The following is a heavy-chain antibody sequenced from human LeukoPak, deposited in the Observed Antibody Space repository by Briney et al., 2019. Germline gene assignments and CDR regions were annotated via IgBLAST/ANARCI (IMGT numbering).Heavy chain of an antibody. CDR3: ARHENIIIVPTAHAFDC. CDR1: GGSFSGYY. CDR2: INHSGST. J-gene: IGHJ4*02. Sequence: PSETLSLTCAVYGGSFSGYYWSWIRQPPGKGLEWIGEINHSGSTNYNPSLKSRVTISVDTSKNQFSLKLSSVTAADTAVYFCARHENIIIVPTAHAFDCWGQGTLVTVSS. V-gene: IGHV4-34*01. D-gene: IGHD2/OR15-2a*01.